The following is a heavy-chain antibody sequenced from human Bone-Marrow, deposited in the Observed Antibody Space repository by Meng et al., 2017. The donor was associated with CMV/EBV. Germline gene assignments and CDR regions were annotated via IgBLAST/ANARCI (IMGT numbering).Heavy chain of an antibody. CDR2: ISYDGSNK. D-gene: IGHD2-15*01. V-gene: IGHV3-30-3*01. J-gene: IGHJ4*02. CDR3: ARTSSGGSY. Sequence: GESLKISCAASGFTFSSYWMSWARQAPGKGLEWVAVISYDGSNKYYADSVKGRFTISRDNSKNTLYLQMNSLRAEDTAVYYCARTSSGGSYWGQGTLVTVSS. CDR1: GFTFSSYW.